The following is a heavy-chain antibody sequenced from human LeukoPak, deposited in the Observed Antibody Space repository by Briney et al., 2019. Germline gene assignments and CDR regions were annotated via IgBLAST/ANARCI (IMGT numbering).Heavy chain of an antibody. Sequence: ASVKVSCKASGYTFTDYFMHWVRQAPGQGLEWMGWINPNSGGTNYAQKFQGRVTMTRDTSISTAYMELSRVRSDDTAVYYCILSSDYDFWRGNFGTFAYWGQGTLVSVSA. CDR3: ILSSDYDFWRGNFGTFAY. D-gene: IGHD3-3*01. V-gene: IGHV1-2*02. J-gene: IGHJ4*02. CDR1: GYTFTDYF. CDR2: INPNSGGT.